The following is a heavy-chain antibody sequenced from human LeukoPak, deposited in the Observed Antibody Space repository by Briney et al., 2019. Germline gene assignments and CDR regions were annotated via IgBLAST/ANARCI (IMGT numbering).Heavy chain of an antibody. J-gene: IGHJ4*02. CDR1: GFTFRTYA. D-gene: IGHD3-9*01. CDR2: ISGSGEST. CDR3: ATYRYYDWLPDY. V-gene: IGHV3-23*01. Sequence: GGSLRLSCAASGFTFRTYAMSWVRQAPGKGLDWVSAISGSGESTYYADSVKGRFTISRDNSKNTLYLQMNSLRAEDTAVYYCATYRYYDWLPDYWGKGPLVTVSS.